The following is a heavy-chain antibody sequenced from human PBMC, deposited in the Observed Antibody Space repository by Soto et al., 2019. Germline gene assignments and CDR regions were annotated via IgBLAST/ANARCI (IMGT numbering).Heavy chain of an antibody. D-gene: IGHD2-15*01. J-gene: IGHJ6*03. Sequence: GGSLRLSCAASGFTFSSYGMHWVRQAPGKGLEWVAVISYDGSNKYYADSVKGRFTISRDNSKNTLYLQMNSLRAEDTAVYYCAKDGPNCSGGSCYSGLFPIYYYYYYMDVWGKGTTVTVSS. CDR3: AKDGPNCSGGSCYSGLFPIYYYYYYMDV. CDR2: ISYDGSNK. CDR1: GFTFSSYG. V-gene: IGHV3-30*18.